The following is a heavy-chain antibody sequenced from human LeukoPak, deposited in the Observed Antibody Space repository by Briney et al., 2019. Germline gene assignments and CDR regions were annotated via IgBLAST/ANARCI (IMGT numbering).Heavy chain of an antibody. V-gene: IGHV3-23*01. CDR3: AKGEYSSSPGSSSWFDP. D-gene: IGHD6-6*01. CDR2: ISGSGGST. Sequence: PGGSLRLSCAASGFTFSSYAMSWVRQAPGKGLEWVSAISGSGGSTYYADSVKGRFTISRDNSKNTLYLQMNSLRAEDTAVYHCAKGEYSSSPGSSSWFDPWGQGTLVTVSS. CDR1: GFTFSSYA. J-gene: IGHJ5*02.